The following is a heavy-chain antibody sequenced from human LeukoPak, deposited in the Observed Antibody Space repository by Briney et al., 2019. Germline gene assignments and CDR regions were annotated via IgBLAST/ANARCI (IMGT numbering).Heavy chain of an antibody. CDR3: ARVERRVAGTLGRYVPSFPQSNKGFHFDY. Sequence: ASVKVSCKASGYTFTGYYMHWVRQAPGQGLEWMGWINPNSGGTNYAQKFQGRVTMTRDTSISTAYMELSRLRSDDTAVYYCARVERRVAGTLGRYVPSFPQSNKGFHFDYWGQGTLVTVSS. D-gene: IGHD6-19*01. V-gene: IGHV1-2*02. CDR1: GYTFTGYY. CDR2: INPNSGGT. J-gene: IGHJ4*02.